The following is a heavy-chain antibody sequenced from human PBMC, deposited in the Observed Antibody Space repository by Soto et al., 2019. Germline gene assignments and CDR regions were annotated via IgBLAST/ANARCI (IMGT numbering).Heavy chain of an antibody. CDR2: ISSSGSTI. CDR3: ARLNSSINYYDYGYMDV. V-gene: IGHV3-11*01. J-gene: IGHJ6*03. D-gene: IGHD6-13*01. CDR1: GFTFSDYY. Sequence: QVQLVESGGGLVKPGGSLRLSCAASGFTFSDYYMSWIRQAPGKGLELVSYISSSGSTIYYADSVKGRFTISRDNAKNSLYLQMNRLSAEDTAVDYCARLNSSINYYDYGYMDVWGKGPTVTVSS.